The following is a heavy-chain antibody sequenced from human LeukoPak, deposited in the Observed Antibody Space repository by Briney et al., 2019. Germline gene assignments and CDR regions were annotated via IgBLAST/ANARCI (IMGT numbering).Heavy chain of an antibody. CDR3: AKSHGGNSFDY. J-gene: IGHJ4*02. V-gene: IGHV3-74*01. CDR1: GFTFSSYW. D-gene: IGHD4-23*01. CDR2: INSDGSIT. Sequence: GGSLRLSCAASGFTFSSYWMHWVRQAPGKGLVWVSRINSDGSITNYADSVKGRFTISRDSAKSTVYLQMNSLRVEDTAVYYCAKSHGGNSFDYGGQGTLVTVSS.